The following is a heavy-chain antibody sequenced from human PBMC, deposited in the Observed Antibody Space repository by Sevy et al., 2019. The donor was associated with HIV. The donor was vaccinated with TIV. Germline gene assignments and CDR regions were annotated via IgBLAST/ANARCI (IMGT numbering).Heavy chain of an antibody. Sequence: GGSLRLSCAVSGFNFDDYNLHWVRQPPGKGLEWVSVISWDGETTHYADSVKGRFTISRDNSKDSLYLQMNSLRTEDTALYYCAKGGIAVPGPSDYWGQGTLVTVSS. CDR3: AKGGIAVPGPSDY. CDR1: GFNFDDYN. V-gene: IGHV3-43*01. CDR2: ISWDGETT. D-gene: IGHD6-19*01. J-gene: IGHJ4*02.